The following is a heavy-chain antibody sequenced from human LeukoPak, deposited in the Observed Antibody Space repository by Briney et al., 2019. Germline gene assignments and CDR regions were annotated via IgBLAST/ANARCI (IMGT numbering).Heavy chain of an antibody. V-gene: IGHV4-59*08. CDR3: ARHSSLGGVATIDY. CDR2: IYYSGSS. J-gene: IGHJ4*02. D-gene: IGHD5-12*01. CDR1: GASISNYY. Sequence: SETLSLTCTVSGASISNYYWSWVRQPPGKGLERIGYIYYSGSSYLNPSPKSRLTMSVDASKKQCSLKLTSVTAADTAVYYCARHSSLGGVATIDYWGQGTLVTVSS.